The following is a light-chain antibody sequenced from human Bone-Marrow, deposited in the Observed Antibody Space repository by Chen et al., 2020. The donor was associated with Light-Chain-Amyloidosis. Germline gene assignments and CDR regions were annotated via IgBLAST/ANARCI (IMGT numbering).Light chain of an antibody. Sequence: SYVLTQPSSVSLAPGQTATIACGGNDIGSTSVHWYQQTSAQAPLLVVYDDSDRPSAIPGRLSGSNSGNTATLTISRLEAGDEADYYCQVWDRGSDRPVFGGGTKLTVL. CDR2: DDS. CDR1: DIGSTS. J-gene: IGLJ3*02. V-gene: IGLV3-21*02. CDR3: QVWDRGSDRPV.